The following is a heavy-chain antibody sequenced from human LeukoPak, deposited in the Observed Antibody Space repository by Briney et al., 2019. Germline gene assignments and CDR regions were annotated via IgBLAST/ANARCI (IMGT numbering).Heavy chain of an antibody. J-gene: IGHJ6*04. D-gene: IGHD3-10*01. CDR2: IFHSGST. CDR1: GSSISSGYY. CDR3: ARASGSYGSGSYYYYGMDV. Sequence: SETLSLTCAVSGSSISSGYYWGWIRQPPGKGREWIGSIFHSGSTYYTPSLKSRVNLSVDTSKNQISLKLSSVPAADTAVYYCARASGSYGSGSYYYYGMDVWGKGTTVTVSS. V-gene: IGHV4-38-2*01.